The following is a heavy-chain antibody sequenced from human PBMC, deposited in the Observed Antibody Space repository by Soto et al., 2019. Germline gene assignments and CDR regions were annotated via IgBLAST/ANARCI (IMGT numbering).Heavy chain of an antibody. J-gene: IGHJ4*02. Sequence: GGSLRLSCAASGFTFSNAWMSWVRQAPGKGLEWVGRIKSKTDGGTTDYAAPVKGRFTISRDDSKNTLYLQMNSLKTEDTAVYYCTTACNYDILTGYYPSIDYWGQGTLVTVSS. D-gene: IGHD3-9*01. V-gene: IGHV3-15*01. CDR3: TTACNYDILTGYYPSIDY. CDR2: IKSKTDGGTT. CDR1: GFTFSNAW.